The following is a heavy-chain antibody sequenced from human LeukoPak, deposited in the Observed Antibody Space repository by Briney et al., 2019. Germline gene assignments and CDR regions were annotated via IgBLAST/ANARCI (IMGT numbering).Heavy chain of an antibody. J-gene: IGHJ3*01. CDR1: GFTFSSYS. CDR3: AKDPSQYDTNTFDV. D-gene: IGHD2-8*01. CDR2: ISSSSSYI. V-gene: IGHV3-21*01. Sequence: GGSLRLSCAASGFTFSSYSMNWVRQAPGKGLEWVSSISSSSSYIYYADSVKGRFTISRDNAKNSLYLQMNSLRAEDTAVYYCAKDPSQYDTNTFDVWGQGTMVTVSS.